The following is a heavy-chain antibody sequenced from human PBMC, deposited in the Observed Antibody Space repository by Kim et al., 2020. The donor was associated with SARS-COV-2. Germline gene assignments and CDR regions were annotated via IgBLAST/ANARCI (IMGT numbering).Heavy chain of an antibody. D-gene: IGHD3-16*01. CDR3: ARDLGRDGPEVHPDY. Sequence: GGSLRLSCAASGFTFSDYSMIWVRQAPGKGLEWISSISSGSSYIFYADSVKGRFTISRDNAKNSLYLQMNSLRPEDTAVYYCARDLGRDGPEVHPDYWAQGTLVTVSS. CDR2: ISSGSSYI. V-gene: IGHV3-21*01. CDR1: GFTFSDYS. J-gene: IGHJ4*02.